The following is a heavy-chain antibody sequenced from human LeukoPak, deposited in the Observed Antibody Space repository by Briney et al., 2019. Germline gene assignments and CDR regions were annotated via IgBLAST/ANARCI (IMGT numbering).Heavy chain of an antibody. J-gene: IGHJ4*02. CDR1: GFTFSSYW. CDR2: IKQDGSEK. D-gene: IGHD3-22*01. Sequence: GGSLRLSCAASGFTFSSYWMSWVRQAPGKGLEWVANIKQDGSEKYYVDSVKGRFTISRDNARNSLYLQMNSLRAEDTAVYYCASWYYYDSSGYSSLGYWGQGTLVTVSS. V-gene: IGHV3-7*01. CDR3: ASWYYYDSSGYSSLGY.